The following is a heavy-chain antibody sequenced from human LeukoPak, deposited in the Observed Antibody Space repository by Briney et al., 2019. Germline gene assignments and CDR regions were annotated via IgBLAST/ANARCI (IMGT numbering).Heavy chain of an antibody. J-gene: IGHJ4*02. Sequence: GSSVKVSCKASGGTFSSYAISWVRQAPGQGLEWMGGIVPIFGSANYAQKFQGRVTITTDESTSTAYMELSSLRSEDTAVYYCARDRVPYGGNPILDYWGQGTLVTVSS. CDR2: IVPIFGSA. D-gene: IGHD4-23*01. V-gene: IGHV1-69*05. CDR3: ARDRVPYGGNPILDY. CDR1: GGTFSSYA.